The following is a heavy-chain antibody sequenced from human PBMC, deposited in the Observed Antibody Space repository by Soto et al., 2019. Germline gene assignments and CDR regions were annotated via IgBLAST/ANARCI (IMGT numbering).Heavy chain of an antibody. CDR2: IRGSGAKA. J-gene: IGHJ6*02. V-gene: IGHV3-23*01. D-gene: IGHD2-21*02. Sequence: EVQLLESGGGLVQPGGSLRLSCAASGFTFSNYGMSWVRQAPGKGLEWVSGIRGSGAKAYHADSVKGRFTISRDNSENKLYLQMNSLRAEDTAVYYCAKGYCGGDCYRWPDGIYGMDVWGQGTTVTVSS. CDR1: GFTFSNYG. CDR3: AKGYCGGDCYRWPDGIYGMDV.